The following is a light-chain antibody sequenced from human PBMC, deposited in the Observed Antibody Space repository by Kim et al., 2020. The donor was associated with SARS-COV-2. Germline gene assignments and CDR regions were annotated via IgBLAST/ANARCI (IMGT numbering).Light chain of an antibody. Sequence: GDRVTITCRASQGINSYLAWYQQKPGKVPKLLIYAASTLQSGVPSRFSGSGSGTDFTLTISGLQPEDVATYYCQKYNSAPPDTFGQGTRLEIK. CDR3: QKYNSAPPDT. V-gene: IGKV1-27*01. CDR2: AAS. CDR1: QGINSY. J-gene: IGKJ5*01.